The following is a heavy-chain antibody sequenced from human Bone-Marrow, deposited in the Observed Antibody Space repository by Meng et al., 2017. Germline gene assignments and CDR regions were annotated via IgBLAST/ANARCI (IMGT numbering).Heavy chain of an antibody. CDR1: GFTVSSNY. V-gene: IGHV3-7*01. J-gene: IGHJ3*02. D-gene: IGHD3-22*01. CDR2: IKQDGSEK. Sequence: GGSLRLSCAASGFTVSSNYMSWVRQAPGKGLEWVANIKQDGSEKYYVDSVKGRFTISRDNAKKSLYLQMNSLRAEDTAVYYCARDHRSYYDSSGYYTNDAFDIWGQGTMVTVSS. CDR3: ARDHRSYYDSSGYYTNDAFDI.